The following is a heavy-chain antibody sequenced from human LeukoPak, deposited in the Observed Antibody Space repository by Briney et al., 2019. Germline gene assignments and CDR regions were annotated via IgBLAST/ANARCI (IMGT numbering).Heavy chain of an antibody. CDR2: INHSGST. V-gene: IGHV4-34*01. CDR3: AASTFGGVIVNDY. D-gene: IGHD3-16*02. CDR1: GGSSSGYY. Sequence: SETLSLTCAAYGGSSSGYYWSWIRQPPGKGLEWIGEINHSGSTNYNPSLKSRVTISVDTSKNQFSLKLSSVTAADTAVYYCAASTFGGVIVNDYWGQGTLVTVSS. J-gene: IGHJ4*02.